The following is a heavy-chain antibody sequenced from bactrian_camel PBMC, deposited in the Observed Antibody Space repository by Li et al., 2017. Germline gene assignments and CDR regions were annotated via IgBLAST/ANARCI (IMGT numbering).Heavy chain of an antibody. Sequence: HVQLVESGGASMQAGESLRLSCVVSGHTATTRRCMAWFRQAPGKESEGVATSVSGGVTNYTDSVKGRFTISRDDAKDTLYLQMNSLKPEDTVMYYCAADRPIWNDCNSGSVLSAAYPYWAQGTQVTVS. J-gene: IGHJ4*01. D-gene: IGHD1*01. CDR3: AADRPIWNDCNSGSVLSAAYPY. CDR1: GHTATTRRC. V-gene: IGHV3S53*01. CDR2: SVSGGVT.